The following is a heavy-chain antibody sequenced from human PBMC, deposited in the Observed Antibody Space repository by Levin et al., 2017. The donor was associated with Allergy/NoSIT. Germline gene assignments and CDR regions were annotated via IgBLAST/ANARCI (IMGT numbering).Heavy chain of an antibody. Sequence: GESLKISCAASGFTFSSYAMHWVRQAPGKGLEWVAVISYDGSNKYYADSVKGRFTISRDNSKNTLYLQMNSLRAEDTAVYYCARGWEWELLHDAFDIWGQGTMVTVSS. V-gene: IGHV3-30-3*01. J-gene: IGHJ3*02. D-gene: IGHD1-26*01. CDR1: GFTFSSYA. CDR2: ISYDGSNK. CDR3: ARGWEWELLHDAFDI.